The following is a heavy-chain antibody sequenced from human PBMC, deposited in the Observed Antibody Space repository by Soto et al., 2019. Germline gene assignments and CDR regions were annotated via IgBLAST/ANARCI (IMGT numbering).Heavy chain of an antibody. CDR1: GYTFTSYA. CDR2: INAGNGNT. Sequence: QVQLVQSGAEEKKPGASVKVSCKASGYTFTSYAMHWVRQAPGQRLEWMGWINAGNGNTKYSQKFQGRVTITRATSATTAYLELSSLRSEDTAVYYCARSIVVVTALDYWGPGTLVTVSS. D-gene: IGHD2-21*02. J-gene: IGHJ4*02. CDR3: ARSIVVVTALDY. V-gene: IGHV1-3*05.